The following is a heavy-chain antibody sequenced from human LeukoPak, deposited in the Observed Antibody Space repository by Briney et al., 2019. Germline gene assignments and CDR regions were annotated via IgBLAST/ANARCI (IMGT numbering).Heavy chain of an antibody. CDR3: ARHLVSSTTRRYWFDP. CDR1: NGSISNYY. Sequence: SEALSLTCTVSNGSISNYYWSWLRQPPGKGLEWLGYIYDSGTTNYNPSLENRITISIDTSKNQFSLKLTSVTAADTATYYCARHLVSSTTRRYWFDPWGQGALVTVSS. CDR2: IYDSGTT. D-gene: IGHD3-9*01. J-gene: IGHJ5*02. V-gene: IGHV4-59*08.